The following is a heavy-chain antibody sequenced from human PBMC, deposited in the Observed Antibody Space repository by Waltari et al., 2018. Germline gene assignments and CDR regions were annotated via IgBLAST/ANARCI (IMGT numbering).Heavy chain of an antibody. CDR1: GFTFSSYV. J-gene: IGHJ4*02. CDR2: ISDAGGRI. Sequence: EVHLLESGGGLVQPGGSLRLSCAASGFTFSSYVMHWVRQAPGKGLEWGSSISDAGGRIYYADSVKGRFTISRDNSKNTLFLQMNSLRADDTAVYYCGRAAGIDFWGQGTLVTVSS. V-gene: IGHV3-23*01. CDR3: GRAAGIDF.